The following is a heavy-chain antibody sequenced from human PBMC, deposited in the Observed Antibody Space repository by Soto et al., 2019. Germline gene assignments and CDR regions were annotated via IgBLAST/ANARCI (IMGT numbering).Heavy chain of an antibody. J-gene: IGHJ6*02. CDR2: LYWDDDK. V-gene: IGHV2-5*02. CDR3: VQSRCGGDCLQIYSSHSDYGLDV. CDR1: GLSLRTTGVG. D-gene: IGHD2-21*02. Sequence: QITLKESGPTLVKPTQTLTLTCTFSGLSLRTTGVGVGWVRQPPGKALEWLALLYWDDDKRYSPSLKSRLTITKDTSEKQGVLTMTYMDTVDTATYYCVQSRCGGDCLQIYSSHSDYGLDVWGQGTTVTVSS.